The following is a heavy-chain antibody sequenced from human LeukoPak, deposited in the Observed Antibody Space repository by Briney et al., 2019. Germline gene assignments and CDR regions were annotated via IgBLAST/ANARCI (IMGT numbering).Heavy chain of an antibody. J-gene: IGHJ4*02. CDR1: GFTFSSYA. V-gene: IGHV3-23*01. CDR3: AKDQSGGGYYWGGVDY. CDR2: ISGSGGST. D-gene: IGHD3-3*01. Sequence: GGSLRLSCAASGFTFSSYAMSWVRQAPGKGLEWVSAISGSGGSTYYADSVKDRFTISRDNSKNTLYLQMNSLRAEDTAVYYCAKDQSGGGYYWGGVDYWGQGTLVTVSS.